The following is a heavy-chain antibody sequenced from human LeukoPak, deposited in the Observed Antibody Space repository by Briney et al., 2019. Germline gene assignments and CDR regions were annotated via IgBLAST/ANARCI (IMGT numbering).Heavy chain of an antibody. V-gene: IGHV4-39*01. CDR2: IYHSGGT. CDR1: GGSISSSSYS. J-gene: IGHJ4*02. D-gene: IGHD6-13*01. Sequence: PSETLSLTCTVSGGSISSSSYSWGWIRQPPGKGLEWIGVIYHSGGTYYNPSLKSRLTMSVDTSMNQFSLKLSSVTATDTAVYYCASLIAAGYFDHWGQGTLVTVSS. CDR3: ASLIAAGYFDH.